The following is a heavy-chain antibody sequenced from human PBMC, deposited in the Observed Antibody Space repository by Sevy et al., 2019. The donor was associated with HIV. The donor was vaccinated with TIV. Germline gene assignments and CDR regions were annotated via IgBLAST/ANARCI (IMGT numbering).Heavy chain of an antibody. Sequence: GGSLRLSCTASGFTLSSVGIHWVRLTPGKGLEWLAFIGHDGNKYFYEASVKGRITTSRDNSKNTVSLQMNSLRVEDTAIYYCAKDYCSGNDCCLSCFDPRGQGTVVTVSS. J-gene: IGHJ5*02. CDR3: AKDYCSGNDCCLSCFDP. CDR1: GFTLSSVG. V-gene: IGHV3-30*02. D-gene: IGHD2-15*01. CDR2: IGHDGNKY.